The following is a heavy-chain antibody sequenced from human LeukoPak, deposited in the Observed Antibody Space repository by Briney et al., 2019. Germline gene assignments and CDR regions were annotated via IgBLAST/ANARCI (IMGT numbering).Heavy chain of an antibody. CDR2: ISAYNGNT. V-gene: IGHV1-18*01. CDR3: ARDPEYSSSHYYYYYMDV. D-gene: IGHD6-6*01. J-gene: IGHJ6*03. CDR1: GYTFTSYG. Sequence: ASVKVSCKASGYTFTSYGISWVRQAPGQGLEWMGWISAYNGNTNYAQKLQGRVTMTRDLSTSTVYMELSSLSSEDTAVYYCARDPEYSSSHYYYYYMDVWGKGTTVTVSS.